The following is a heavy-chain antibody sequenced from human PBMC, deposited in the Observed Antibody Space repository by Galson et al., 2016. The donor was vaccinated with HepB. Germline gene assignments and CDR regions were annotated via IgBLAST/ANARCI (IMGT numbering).Heavy chain of an antibody. D-gene: IGHD3-3*01. V-gene: IGHV1-18*04. Sequence: SVKVSCKASGYPFMSYAITWVRQSRGKGLEWVGWIAAYNGDTEYAQKLRDRVTLTTDTSTNTAHMELRSLTSDDPAVYYCAKGTTGFHASVGVVTYGMDGWGQGTTVTVSS. J-gene: IGHJ6*02. CDR3: AKGTTGFHASVGVVTYGMDG. CDR2: IAAYNGDT. CDR1: GYPFMSYA.